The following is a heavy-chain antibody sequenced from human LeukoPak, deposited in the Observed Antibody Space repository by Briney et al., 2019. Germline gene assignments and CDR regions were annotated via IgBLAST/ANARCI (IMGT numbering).Heavy chain of an antibody. J-gene: IGHJ5*02. Sequence: GGSLRLSCAAPGFTFSSYEMNWVRQAPGKGLEWVSYISSSGSTIYYADSVKGRFAISRDNAKNSLFLQMNSLRAEDTAVYYCARATSENILTDYYSPWGQGTLVTVSS. V-gene: IGHV3-48*03. CDR1: GFTFSSYE. CDR2: ISSSGSTI. D-gene: IGHD3-9*01. CDR3: ARATSENILTDYYSP.